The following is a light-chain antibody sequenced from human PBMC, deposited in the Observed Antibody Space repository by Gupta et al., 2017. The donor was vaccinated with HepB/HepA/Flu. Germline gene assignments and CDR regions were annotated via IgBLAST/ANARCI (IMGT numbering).Light chain of an antibody. CDR3: QQFNTYPIT. V-gene: IGKV1-9*01. CDR1: QDINSH. CDR2: SAS. Sequence: DIQLPQSPSFLSASVGDRVTITCRASQDINSHLIWYQQKPGKAPKLLIYSASTLQSGVPSRFSGSGSGTEFTLTISSLQPEDFATYYCQQFNTYPITFGQGTRLDIK. J-gene: IGKJ5*01.